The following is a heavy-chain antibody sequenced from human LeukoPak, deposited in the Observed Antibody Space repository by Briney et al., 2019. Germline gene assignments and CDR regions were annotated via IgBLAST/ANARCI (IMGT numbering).Heavy chain of an antibody. CDR3: ASPLTALRGYYYYGMDV. V-gene: IGHV3-64*04. D-gene: IGHD2-21*02. J-gene: IGHJ6*02. CDR2: ISSNGATT. Sequence: PGGSLRLSCSASGFTFNRFYLHWVRQAPGKGLEFVSHISSNGATTYYADSVKGRFTISRDNSKNTLYLQMNSLRAEDTAVYYCASPLTALRGYYYYGMDVWGQGTTVTVSS. CDR1: GFTFNRFY.